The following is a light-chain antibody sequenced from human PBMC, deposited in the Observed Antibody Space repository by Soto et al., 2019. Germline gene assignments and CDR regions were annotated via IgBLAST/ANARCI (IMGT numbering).Light chain of an antibody. V-gene: IGLV1-40*01. J-gene: IGLJ3*02. CDR3: QSYDSSRSGPGV. Sequence: QSVLTQPPSVSGAPGQRVTISCTGSSSNIGAGYDVHWYQQLPGTAPKLLIYGNSNRPSGVPDRFSGSKSGTSASLAITGLQAEAEADYYCQSYDSSRSGPGVFGGGTKLTVL. CDR1: SSNIGAGYD. CDR2: GNS.